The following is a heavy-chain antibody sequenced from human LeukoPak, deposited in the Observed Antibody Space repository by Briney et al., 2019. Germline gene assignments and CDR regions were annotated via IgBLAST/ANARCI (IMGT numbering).Heavy chain of an antibody. CDR3: ARAIAVAYWFDP. D-gene: IGHD6-19*01. CDR2: IYYSGST. Sequence: SETLSLTCTVSGGSISSSSYYWGWIRQPPGKGLEWIGSIYYSGSTYYNPSLKSRVTISVDTSKNQFSLKLSSVTAADTAVYYCARAIAVAYWFDPWGQGTLVTVSS. J-gene: IGHJ5*02. V-gene: IGHV4-39*07. CDR1: GGSISSSSYY.